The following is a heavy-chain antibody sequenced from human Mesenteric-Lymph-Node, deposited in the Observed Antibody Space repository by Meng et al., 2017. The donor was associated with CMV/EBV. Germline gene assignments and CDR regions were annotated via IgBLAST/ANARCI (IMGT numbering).Heavy chain of an antibody. J-gene: IGHJ6*02. D-gene: IGHD3-10*01. CDR2: IYYSGST. Sequence: YYWSWIRQHQGKGLEWIGYIYYSGSTYYNPSLKSRVTISVDTSKNQFSLKLSSVTAADTAVYYCAREGGVIWTMVRGARDYYYGMDVWGQGTTVTVSS. CDR3: AREGGVIWTMVRGARDYYYGMDV. V-gene: IGHV4-31*02. CDR1: YY.